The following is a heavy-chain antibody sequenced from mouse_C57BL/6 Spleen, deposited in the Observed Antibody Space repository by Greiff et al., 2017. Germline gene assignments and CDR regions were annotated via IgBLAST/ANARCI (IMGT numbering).Heavy chain of an antibody. CDR1: GYTFTDYY. Sequence: QVQLQESGAELVRPGASVKLSCKASGYTFTDYYINWVKQRPGQGLAWIARIYPGSGNTYYNEKFKGKATLTAEKSSSTAYMQLSSLTSEDSAVYFCARSYYSNYVGAMDYWGQGTSVTVSS. V-gene: IGHV1-76*01. J-gene: IGHJ4*01. CDR3: ARSYYSNYVGAMDY. D-gene: IGHD2-5*01. CDR2: IYPGSGNT.